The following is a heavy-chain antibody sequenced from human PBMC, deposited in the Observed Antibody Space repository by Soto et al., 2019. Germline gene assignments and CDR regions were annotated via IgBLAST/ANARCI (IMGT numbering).Heavy chain of an antibody. CDR2: INHSGST. CDR1: GGSFSGYY. Sequence: QVQLQQWGAGLLKPSETLSLTCAVYGGSFSGYYWSWIRQPPGKGLEWIGEINHSGSTNYNPSLKSRVTISVDTSKNQFSLKLSSVTAADTALYYCARSKPVLLWFGESPYFDYWGQGTLVTVSS. V-gene: IGHV4-34*01. CDR3: ARSKPVLLWFGESPYFDY. D-gene: IGHD3-10*01. J-gene: IGHJ4*02.